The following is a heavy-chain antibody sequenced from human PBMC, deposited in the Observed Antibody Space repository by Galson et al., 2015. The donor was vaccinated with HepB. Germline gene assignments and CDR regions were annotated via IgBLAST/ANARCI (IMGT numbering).Heavy chain of an antibody. CDR1: GITLSEHY. CDR3: GRGLTEGFHAIGGS. J-gene: IGHJ4*02. V-gene: IGHV3-72*01. CDR2: ARDKGSSYTT. Sequence: SLRLSCAASGITLSEHYVDWVRQAPGKGLEWVGRARDKGSSYTTEYAASVKGRFTISRDDSKNSLYLQMNSLKTEDTAVYYCGRGLTEGFHAIGGSWGQGTLVTVSS. D-gene: IGHD3-16*01.